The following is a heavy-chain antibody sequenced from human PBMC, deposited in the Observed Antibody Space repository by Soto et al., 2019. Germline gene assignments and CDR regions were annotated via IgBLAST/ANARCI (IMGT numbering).Heavy chain of an antibody. V-gene: IGHV3-9*01. J-gene: IGHJ3*02. D-gene: IGHD3-16*01. CDR1: GFTFDDYA. CDR2: ISWDSDMI. Sequence: EVQLVEAGGGLVQPGRSLRLSCAGSGFTFDDYAMHCVRQAAGKGLEWVSGISWDSDMIEYADSVQGRFTISRDNAKNSLYLQMNSLRPEDTALYFCAKDMTPNYSESYAYAAFDKWGLGTMITVSS. CDR3: AKDMTPNYSESYAYAAFDK.